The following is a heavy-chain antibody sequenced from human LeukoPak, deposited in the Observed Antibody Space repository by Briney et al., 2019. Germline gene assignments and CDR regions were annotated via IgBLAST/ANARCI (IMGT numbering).Heavy chain of an antibody. D-gene: IGHD5/OR15-5a*01. Sequence: QAGGSLRLSCAASGFTFSSYAMSWVRQAPGKGLEWVANIKQDGREKYYVDSVKGRFTVSRDNAKNLLYLQMNSLRAEDTAVYYCASSTSIYDLDYWGQGTLVTVSS. CDR2: IKQDGREK. CDR1: GFTFSSYA. J-gene: IGHJ4*02. V-gene: IGHV3-7*01. CDR3: ASSTSIYDLDY.